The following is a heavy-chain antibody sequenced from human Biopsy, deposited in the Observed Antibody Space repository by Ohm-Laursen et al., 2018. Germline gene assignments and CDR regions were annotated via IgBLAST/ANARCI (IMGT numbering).Heavy chain of an antibody. Sequence: GTLSLTCAVSGGSISGYYWSWIRQPPGKGLEWIGEINHRGYTDSNASLKGRVSISVDTSKNQLSLNLTSVTAADTAVFYCARSGQWARYYFDYWGHGTLFTVSP. V-gene: IGHV4-34*01. CDR3: ARSGQWARYYFDY. J-gene: IGHJ4*01. CDR2: INHRGYT. D-gene: IGHD6-19*01. CDR1: GGSISGYY.